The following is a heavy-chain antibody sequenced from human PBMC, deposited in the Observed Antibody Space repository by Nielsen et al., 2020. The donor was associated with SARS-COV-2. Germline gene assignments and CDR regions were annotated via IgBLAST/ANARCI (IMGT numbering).Heavy chain of an antibody. J-gene: IGHJ4*02. V-gene: IGHV3-19*01. CDR1: GFTFSNSD. D-gene: IGHD6-13*01. Sequence: GESLKISCAASGFTFSNSDMNWVRQAPGKGLEWVSGVSWNGSRTHYADSVKGRFIISRDNSRNFLYQQMNSLRPEDMAVYYCARELSANVKYSSSWYVFDYWGQGTLVTVSS. CDR3: ARELSANVKYSSSWYVFDY. CDR2: VSWNGSRT.